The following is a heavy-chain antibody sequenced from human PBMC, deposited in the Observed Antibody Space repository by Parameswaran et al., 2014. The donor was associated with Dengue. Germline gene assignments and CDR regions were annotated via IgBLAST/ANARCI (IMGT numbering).Heavy chain of an antibody. V-gene: IGHV3-74*01. CDR3: ARAWDCTNGVCLYYFDY. Sequence: GSLRTLLCSLWIHFSSYWMHWVRQAPGKGLVWVSRINSDGSSTSYADSVKGRFTISRDNAKNTLYLQMNSLRAEDTAVYYCARAWDCTNGVCLYYFDYWGQGTLVTVSS. D-gene: IGHD2-8*01. CDR2: INSDGSST. J-gene: IGHJ4*02. CDR1: IHFSSYW.